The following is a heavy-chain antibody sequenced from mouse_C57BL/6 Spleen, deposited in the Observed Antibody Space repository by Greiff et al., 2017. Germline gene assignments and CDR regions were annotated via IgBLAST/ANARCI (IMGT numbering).Heavy chain of an antibody. D-gene: IGHD1-1*01. CDR1: GFNIKDDY. J-gene: IGHJ3*01. CDR2: FDPENGDT. Sequence: EVQLQQSGAELVRPGASVKLSCTASGFNIKDDYMHWVKQRPEQGLEWIGWFDPENGDTEYASKFQGKDTITADTSSNTAYLQRSSLEAEDTAVYYCTFIITVVAPFAYWGQGTLVTVSA. V-gene: IGHV14-4*01. CDR3: TFIITVVAPFAY.